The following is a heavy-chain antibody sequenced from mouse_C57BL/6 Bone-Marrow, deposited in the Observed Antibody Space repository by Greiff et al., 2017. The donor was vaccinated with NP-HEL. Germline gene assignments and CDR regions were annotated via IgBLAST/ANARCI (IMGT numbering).Heavy chain of an antibody. CDR3: TTVTTLYYYAMDY. CDR1: GFNIKDAY. D-gene: IGHD2-1*01. V-gene: IGHV14-4*01. CDR2: IDPENGDT. Sequence: EVQLQQSGAELVRPGASVKLSCTASGFNIKDAYMHWVKQRPEQGLEWIGWIDPENGDTEYASKFQGKATITADTSSNTAYLQLSSLTSEYTAVYYCTTVTTLYYYAMDYWGQGTSVTVSS. J-gene: IGHJ4*01.